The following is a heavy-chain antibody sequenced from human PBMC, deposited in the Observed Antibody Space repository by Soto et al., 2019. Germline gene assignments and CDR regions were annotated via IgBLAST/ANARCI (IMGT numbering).Heavy chain of an antibody. D-gene: IGHD3-16*01. CDR2: ISYDGSNK. V-gene: IGHV3-30*18. Sequence: PGGSLRLSCAASGFTFSSYGMHWVRQAPGKGLEWVAVISYDGSNKYYADSVKGRFTISRDNSKNTLYLQMNSLRAEDTAVYYSAKDKFAGATYYFDYWGQGTLVTVSS. CDR3: AKDKFAGATYYFDY. CDR1: GFTFSSYG. J-gene: IGHJ4*02.